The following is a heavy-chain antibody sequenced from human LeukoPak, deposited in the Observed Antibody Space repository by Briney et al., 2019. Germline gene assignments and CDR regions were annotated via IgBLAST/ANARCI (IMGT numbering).Heavy chain of an antibody. V-gene: IGHV3-33*06. CDR2: IWYDGSNK. Sequence: PGRYLRLSCAASGFTFSSYGMHWVRQAPGKGLEWVAVIWYDGSNKYYADSVKGRFTISRDNSKNTLYLQMNSLRAEDTAVYYCAKAPGYCTNGVCYGDYWGQGTLVTVSS. D-gene: IGHD2-8*01. CDR3: AKAPGYCTNGVCYGDY. CDR1: GFTFSSYG. J-gene: IGHJ4*02.